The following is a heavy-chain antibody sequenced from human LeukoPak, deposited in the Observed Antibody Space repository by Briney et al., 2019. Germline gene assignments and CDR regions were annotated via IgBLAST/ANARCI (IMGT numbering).Heavy chain of an antibody. CDR3: ARDSSSWNGEIDY. CDR2: IYPGDSDT. CDR1: GYSFTSYW. Sequence: GESLQISCKGSGYSFTSYWFGWVRQMPGKGLEWMGIIYPGDSDTRYSPSFQGQVTISADKSISTAYLQWSSLKASDTAMYYCARDSSSWNGEIDYWGQGTLVTVSS. D-gene: IGHD6-13*01. J-gene: IGHJ4*02. V-gene: IGHV5-51*01.